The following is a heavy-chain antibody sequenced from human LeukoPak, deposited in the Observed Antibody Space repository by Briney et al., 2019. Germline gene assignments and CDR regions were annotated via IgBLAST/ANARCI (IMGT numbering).Heavy chain of an antibody. Sequence: ASVKVSCKASGYTFTGYYMHWVRQAPGQGLEWMGWINPNSGGTNYAQKFQGRVTMTRDTSISTAYMELSRLKSDDTAVYYCARGTYMVRGVSPFDYWGQGTLVTVSS. V-gene: IGHV1-2*02. CDR1: GYTFTGYY. J-gene: IGHJ4*02. CDR3: ARGTYMVRGVSPFDY. D-gene: IGHD3-10*01. CDR2: INPNSGGT.